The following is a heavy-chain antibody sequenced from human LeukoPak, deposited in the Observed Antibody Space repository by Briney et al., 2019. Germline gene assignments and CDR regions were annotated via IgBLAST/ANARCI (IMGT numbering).Heavy chain of an antibody. V-gene: IGHV4-39*07. CDR3: ASWITGTLQAAFDI. D-gene: IGHD1-20*01. Sequence: SETLSLTCTVSGGCISSSSYYWGWIRQPPGKGLEWIGSIYYSGSTYYNPSLKSRVTISVDTSKNQFSLKLSPVTAADTAVYYCASWITGTLQAAFDIWGQGTMVTVSS. J-gene: IGHJ3*02. CDR1: GGCISSSSYY. CDR2: IYYSGST.